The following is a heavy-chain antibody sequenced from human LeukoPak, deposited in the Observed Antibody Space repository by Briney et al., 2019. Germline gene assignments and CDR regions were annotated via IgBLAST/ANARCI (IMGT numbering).Heavy chain of an antibody. CDR3: ARENYDAQGVAFDI. Sequence: GASVKVSCKASGGTFSSYAISWVRQAPGQGLEWMGGVIPIFGTANYAQKFQGRVTITTDESTNTAYMELRSLRSDDTAVYYCARENYDAQGVAFDIWGQGTMVTVSS. J-gene: IGHJ3*02. CDR2: VIPIFGTA. D-gene: IGHD4/OR15-4a*01. V-gene: IGHV1-69*05. CDR1: GGTFSSYA.